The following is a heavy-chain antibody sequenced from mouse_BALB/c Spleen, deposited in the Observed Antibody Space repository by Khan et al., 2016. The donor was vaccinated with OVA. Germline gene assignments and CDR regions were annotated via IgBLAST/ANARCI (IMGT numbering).Heavy chain of an antibody. Sequence: VQLQQSGPELVKPGASMKISCRASGYSFTDYNMNWVKQSHGKSLEWIGLINPYNGGTSYNQKFKGKATLTVDKSSSTAYMELLSLTSEDSAVYYCARSGYGNFAYWGQGTLVTASA. CDR2: INPYNGGT. CDR3: ARSGYGNFAY. CDR1: GYSFTDYN. D-gene: IGHD2-10*02. V-gene: IGHV1-18*01. J-gene: IGHJ3*01.